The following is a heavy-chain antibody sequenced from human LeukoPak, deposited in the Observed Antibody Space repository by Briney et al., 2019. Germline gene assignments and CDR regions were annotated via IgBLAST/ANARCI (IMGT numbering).Heavy chain of an antibody. D-gene: IGHD6-19*01. CDR1: GGSFSGYY. CDR3: ARRTYSSGWYFYYYYGMDV. Sequence: SETLSLTCAVYGGSFSGYYWSWIRQPPGKGLEWIGEINHSGSTNYNPSLKSRVTISVDTSKNQFSLKLSSVTAADTAVYYCARRTYSSGWYFYYYYGMDVWGQGTTVTVSS. V-gene: IGHV4-34*01. J-gene: IGHJ6*02. CDR2: INHSGST.